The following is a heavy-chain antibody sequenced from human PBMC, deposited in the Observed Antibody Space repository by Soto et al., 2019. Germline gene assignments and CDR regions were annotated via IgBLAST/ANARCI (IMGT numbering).Heavy chain of an antibody. J-gene: IGHJ5*02. V-gene: IGHV3-33*01. CDR1: GFTFSSYG. CDR3: ARDKGSSRYPNWFDP. D-gene: IGHD6-13*01. CDR2: IWYDGSNK. Sequence: QVQLVESGGGVVQPGRSLRLSCAASGFTFSSYGMHWVRQAPGKGLEWVAVIWYDGSNKYYADSVKGRFTISRDNSKNTLYLQMNRLRDEDTAVYYCARDKGSSRYPNWFDPWGQGTLDTISS.